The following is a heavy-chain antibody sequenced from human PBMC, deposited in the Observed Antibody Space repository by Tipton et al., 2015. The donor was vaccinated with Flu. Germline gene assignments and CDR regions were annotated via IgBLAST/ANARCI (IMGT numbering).Heavy chain of an antibody. V-gene: IGHV3-53*01. J-gene: IGHJ4*02. CDR2: IYSGGST. CDR1: GFTVSSNY. Sequence: QLVQSGGGLIQRGGSLRLSCVVSGFTVSSNYMTWVRQAPGKGLEGVSVIYSGGSTKYADSVKGRFTISRDNSKNTLYLQMNSLRAEDTAVYYCARGRGYCVTTTCLLPFDFWGQGTLVTVSS. CDR3: ARGRGYCVTTTCLLPFDF. D-gene: IGHD2-2*01.